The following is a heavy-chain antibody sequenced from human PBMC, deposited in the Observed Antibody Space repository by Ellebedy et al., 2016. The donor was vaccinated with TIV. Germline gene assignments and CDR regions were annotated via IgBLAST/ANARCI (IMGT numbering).Heavy chain of an antibody. D-gene: IGHD4-23*01. V-gene: IGHV3-7*03. CDR3: ARDPVGVGPAFDV. Sequence: PGGSLRLSCAASGFIISGDWMSRVRQAPGKGLEWVAHINPDGSAEYYVDPVKGRFTISRDNAKRSLFLQMNSLRAEDTAIYFCARDPVGVGPAFDVWGQGTMVTVSS. J-gene: IGHJ3*01. CDR1: GFIISGDW. CDR2: INPDGSAE.